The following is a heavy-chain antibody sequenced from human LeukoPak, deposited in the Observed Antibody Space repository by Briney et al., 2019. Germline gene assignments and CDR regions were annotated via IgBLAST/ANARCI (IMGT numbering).Heavy chain of an antibody. V-gene: IGHV4-31*03. CDR1: GGSISSGGYY. Sequence: SETLSLTCTVSGGSISSGGYYWSWIRQHPGKGLEWIGYIYYSGSTYYNPSLKSRVTISVDTSKNQFSLKLSSVTAADTAMYYCARVGVVGPPTLKWFDPWGQGTLVTVSS. D-gene: IGHD2-2*01. J-gene: IGHJ5*02. CDR3: ARVGVVGPPTLKWFDP. CDR2: IYYSGST.